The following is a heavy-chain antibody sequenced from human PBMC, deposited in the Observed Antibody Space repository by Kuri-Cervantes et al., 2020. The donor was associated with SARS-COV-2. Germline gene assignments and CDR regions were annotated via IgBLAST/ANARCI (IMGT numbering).Heavy chain of an antibody. CDR2: IRSKAYGGTT. CDR1: GFTFGDYA. V-gene: IGHV3-49*04. CDR3: TSHDFWSGYYLYY. D-gene: IGHD3-3*01. J-gene: IGHJ4*02. Sequence: RTLCLTCTASGFTFGDYAIGWVRQAPGKGLEWVGFIRSKAYGGTTEYAASVKGRFTISRDDSKSIAYLQMNSLKTEDTAVYYCTSHDFWSGYYLYYWGQGTLVTVSS.